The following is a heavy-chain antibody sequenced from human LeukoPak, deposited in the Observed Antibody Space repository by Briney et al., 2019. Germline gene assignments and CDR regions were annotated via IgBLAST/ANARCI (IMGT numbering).Heavy chain of an antibody. Sequence: SETLSLTCAVYGGSFSGYYWSWIRQPPGKGLEWIGEINRSGSTNYNPSLKSRVTISVDTSKNQFSLKLSSVTAADTAVYYCAGRNYDYVWGSYRPYDYWGQGTLVTVSS. CDR2: INRSGST. J-gene: IGHJ4*02. CDR1: GGSFSGYY. D-gene: IGHD3-16*02. V-gene: IGHV4-34*01. CDR3: AGRNYDYVWGSYRPYDY.